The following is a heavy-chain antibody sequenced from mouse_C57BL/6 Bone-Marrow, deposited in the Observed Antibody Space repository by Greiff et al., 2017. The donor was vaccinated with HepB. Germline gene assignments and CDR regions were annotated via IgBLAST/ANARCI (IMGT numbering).Heavy chain of an antibody. CDR2: ISDGGSYT. Sequence: EVQLVESGGGLVKPGGSLKLSCAASGFTFSSYAMSWVRQTPEKRLEWVATISDGGSYTYYPDNVKGRFTISRDNAKNNLYLQMSHLKSEDTAMYYCAQLGAFAYWGQGTLVTVSA. V-gene: IGHV5-4*01. CDR1: GFTFSSYA. J-gene: IGHJ3*01. CDR3: AQLGAFAY. D-gene: IGHD4-1*02.